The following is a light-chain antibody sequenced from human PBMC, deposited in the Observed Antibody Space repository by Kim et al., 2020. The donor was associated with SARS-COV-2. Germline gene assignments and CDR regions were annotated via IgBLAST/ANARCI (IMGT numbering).Light chain of an antibody. CDR3: NSRDSSGNHWV. V-gene: IGLV3-19*01. Sequence: LEQTGRITCQGDSLRSYYASWYQQKPGQAPVLVIYGKNNRPSGIPDRFSGSSSGNTASLTITGAQAEDEADYYCNSRDSSGNHWVFGGGTQLTVL. CDR2: GKN. J-gene: IGLJ3*02. CDR1: SLRSYY.